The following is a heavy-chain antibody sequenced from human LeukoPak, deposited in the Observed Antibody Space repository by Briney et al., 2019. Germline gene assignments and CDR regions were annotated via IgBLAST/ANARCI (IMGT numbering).Heavy chain of an antibody. CDR2: ISGSGGST. J-gene: IGHJ4*02. V-gene: IGHV3-23*01. Sequence: GGSLRLPCAASGFTFSSYSMNWVRQAPGKGLEWVSAISGSGGSTYYADSVKGRFTISRDNSKNTLYLQMNSLRAEDTAVYCCAKETNQAVAGALDHWGQGTLVTVSS. CDR1: GFTFSSYS. D-gene: IGHD6-19*01. CDR3: AKETNQAVAGALDH.